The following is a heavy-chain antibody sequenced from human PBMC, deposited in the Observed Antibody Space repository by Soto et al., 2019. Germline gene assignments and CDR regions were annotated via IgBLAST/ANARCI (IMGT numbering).Heavy chain of an antibody. CDR2: IYSGGNT. D-gene: IGHD2-2*01. Sequence: QLQVQESGPGQVKPSQTLSLTCTVSGGSITSHHYYWGWIRQPPGKGLEWIGSIYSGGNTYYNPSLRSRLTIFVDTAKNLISLKLNSVTAAVSAIYYSGSGPSTTWIDNWGLGTQVSVSS. CDR1: GGSITSHHYY. J-gene: IGHJ4*02. V-gene: IGHV4-39*01. CDR3: GSGPSTTWIDN.